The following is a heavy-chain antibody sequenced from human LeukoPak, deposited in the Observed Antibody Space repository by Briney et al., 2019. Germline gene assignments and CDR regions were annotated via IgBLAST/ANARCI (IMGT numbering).Heavy chain of an antibody. CDR3: ARGPSMVRGVIRGIYYYGMDV. Sequence: SETLSLTCAVYGGSFSGYYWSWIRQPPGKGLEWIGEINHSGSTNYNPSLKSRVTISVDTSKNQFSLKLSSVTAADTAVYYCARGPSMVRGVIRGIYYYGMDVWGQGTTVTVSS. J-gene: IGHJ6*02. CDR2: INHSGST. V-gene: IGHV4-34*01. D-gene: IGHD3-10*01. CDR1: GGSFSGYY.